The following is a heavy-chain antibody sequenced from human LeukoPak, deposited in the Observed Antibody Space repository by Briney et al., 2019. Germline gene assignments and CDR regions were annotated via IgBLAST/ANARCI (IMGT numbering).Heavy chain of an antibody. Sequence: GGSLRLSCAASGFTFSDYYINWIRQAPGKGLEWVSYITNSGSNKYYADSVKGRFTISRDNAKNSLYLQMNSLSAEDTAVYYCARDAGNYVFDYWGQGTLVTVSS. CDR3: ARDAGNYVFDY. J-gene: IGHJ4*02. V-gene: IGHV3-11*01. CDR2: ITNSGSNK. D-gene: IGHD3-16*01. CDR1: GFTFSDYY.